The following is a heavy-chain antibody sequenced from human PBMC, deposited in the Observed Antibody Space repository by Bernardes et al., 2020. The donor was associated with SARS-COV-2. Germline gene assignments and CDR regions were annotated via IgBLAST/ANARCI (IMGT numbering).Heavy chain of an antibody. J-gene: IGHJ4*02. V-gene: IGHV3-33*01. CDR3: ARVASRYVWGSTGLDY. D-gene: IGHD3-16*01. CDR1: GFTFSSYG. Sequence: GGSLRLSCAASGFTFSSYGMHWVRQAPGKGLEWVAVIWYDGSNKYYADSVKGRFTISRDNSKNTLYLQMNSLRAEDTAVYYCARVASRYVWGSTGLDYWGQGTLVTVSS. CDR2: IWYDGSNK.